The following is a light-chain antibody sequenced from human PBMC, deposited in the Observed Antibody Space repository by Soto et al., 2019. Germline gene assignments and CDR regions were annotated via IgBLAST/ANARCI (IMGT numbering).Light chain of an antibody. Sequence: IGMAQSPATLSVSPGETATRSCRASQTIHSNVAWYQQRPGQPPRLLIYRSYSRATGIPTRFSARGSGTEFTLTINILQSKDFAGYYCQQYQNLWTFGQGTK. CDR2: RSY. CDR3: QQYQNLWT. J-gene: IGKJ1*01. V-gene: IGKV3-15*01. CDR1: QTIHSN.